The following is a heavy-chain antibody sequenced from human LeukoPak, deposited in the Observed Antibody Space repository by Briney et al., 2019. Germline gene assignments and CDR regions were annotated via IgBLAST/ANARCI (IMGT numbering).Heavy chain of an antibody. V-gene: IGHV3-23*01. CDR1: VFTFSGYA. CDR3: ARVNGGSYRSYWYFDL. Sequence: GGSPRLSCAASVFTFSGYAMSWVRQVPGKGLEWVSVISGSGDNTYYADSVKGRFTISRDNSKNMLYLQMNSLRAEDTAVYYCARVNGGSYRSYWYFDLWGRGTLVTVSS. J-gene: IGHJ2*01. CDR2: ISGSGDNT. D-gene: IGHD1-26*01.